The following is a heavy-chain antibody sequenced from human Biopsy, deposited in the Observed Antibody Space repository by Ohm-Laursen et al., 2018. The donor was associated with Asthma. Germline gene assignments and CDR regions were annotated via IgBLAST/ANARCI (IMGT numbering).Heavy chain of an antibody. V-gene: IGHV1-69*13. CDR1: GGTFSSNS. CDR2: IIPIFGPT. D-gene: IGHD2-2*01. CDR3: ARGPEYVRSSGALDY. J-gene: IGHJ4*02. Sequence: SVKVSCKASGGTFSSNSINWVRQAPGQGLEWMGRIIPIFGPTHYAQKFQGRVTISADDSTSTAYMELSSLSSEDTALYYCARGPEYVRSSGALDYWGQGTLVTVSS.